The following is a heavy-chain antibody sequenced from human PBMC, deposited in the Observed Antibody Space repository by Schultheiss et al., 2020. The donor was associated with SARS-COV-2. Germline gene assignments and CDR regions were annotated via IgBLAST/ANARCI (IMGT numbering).Heavy chain of an antibody. CDR3: ARDHENSYYDFWSGETRGGFDP. V-gene: IGHV4-61*01. D-gene: IGHD3-3*01. J-gene: IGHJ5*02. Sequence: SETLSLTCTVSGGSVSSGSYYWSWIRQPPGKGLEWIGYIYYSGSTNYNPSLKSRVTISVDTSKNQFSLKLSSVTAADTAVYYCARDHENSYYDFWSGETRGGFDPWGQGTLVTVSS. CDR1: GGSVSSGSYY. CDR2: IYYSGST.